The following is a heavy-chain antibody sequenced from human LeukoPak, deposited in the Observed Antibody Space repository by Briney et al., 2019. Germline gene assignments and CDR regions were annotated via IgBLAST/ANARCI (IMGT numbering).Heavy chain of an antibody. CDR1: GGSISSYY. CDR3: AREAYGDYDGTERVLDY. Sequence: SETLSLTCTVSGGSISSYYWSWIRQPPGKGLEWIGYIYYSGSTNYSPSLKSRVTISVDTSKNQFSLKLSSVTAADTAVYYCAREAYGDYDGTERVLDYWGQGTLVTVSS. CDR2: IYYSGST. V-gene: IGHV4-59*01. D-gene: IGHD4-17*01. J-gene: IGHJ4*02.